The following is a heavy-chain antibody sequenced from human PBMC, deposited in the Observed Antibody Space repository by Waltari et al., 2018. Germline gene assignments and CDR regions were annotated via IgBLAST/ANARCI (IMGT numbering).Heavy chain of an antibody. V-gene: IGHV1-69*02. D-gene: IGHD1-1*01. CDR3: ARVNPLEYYGMDV. J-gene: IGHJ6*02. Sequence: QVQLVQSGAEVKKPGSSVKVSCKASGGTFSSYTISWLRQAPGQGLEWMGRIIPILGIANYAQKCQGRVTITADKSTSTAYMELSSLRSEDTAGYYCARVNPLEYYGMDVWGQGTTVTVSS. CDR2: IIPILGIA. CDR1: GGTFSSYT.